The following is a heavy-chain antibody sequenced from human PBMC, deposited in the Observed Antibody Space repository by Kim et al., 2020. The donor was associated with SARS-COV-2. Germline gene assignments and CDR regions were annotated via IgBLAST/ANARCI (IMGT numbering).Heavy chain of an antibody. CDR1: GFTFSTYA. D-gene: IGHD3-10*01. Sequence: GGSLRLSCAASGFTFSTYAMSWVRQAPGKGLEWVSLISGSGVITYYADSVKGRFTISRDNSKNTLYLQMNSLRAEGTAIYYCAKVSGSGTYFDYWGQGTLVTVSS. CDR3: AKVSGSGTYFDY. J-gene: IGHJ4*02. CDR2: ISGSGVIT. V-gene: IGHV3-23*01.